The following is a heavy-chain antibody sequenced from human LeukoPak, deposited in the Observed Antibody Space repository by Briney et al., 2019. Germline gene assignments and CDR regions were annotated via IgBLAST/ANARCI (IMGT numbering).Heavy chain of an antibody. CDR1: GYTFTDYY. D-gene: IGHD2-21*02. V-gene: IGHV1-2*02. CDR2: INPNSAAT. J-gene: IGHJ4*02. CDR3: ARDRSADCSLDY. Sequence: ASVKVSCKASGYTFTDYYMHWVRQAPGQGLEGMGWINPNSAATNYAQKFQGRVAMTRDTSISTAYMELSILRSDDTAVYYCARDRSADCSLDYWGQGTLVTVSS.